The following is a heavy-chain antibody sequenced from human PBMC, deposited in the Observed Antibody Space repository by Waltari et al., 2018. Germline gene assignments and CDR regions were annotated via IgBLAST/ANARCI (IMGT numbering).Heavy chain of an antibody. CDR1: GFTFRNYA. CDR3: TRGDFWTGSYTDAYAMDV. V-gene: IGHV3-23*01. CDR2: VRWACTT. J-gene: IGHJ6*02. Sequence: QLLDSGGDLAQPGGSLRLSCEASGFTFRNYAINWVRQAPGTGLEWVWAVRWACTTYYEDPVKGRFSLSRDNSKNTLQLQMNSLRPEDSAVYFCTRGDFWTGSYTDAYAMDVWGHGTTVTVSS. D-gene: IGHD3-3*01.